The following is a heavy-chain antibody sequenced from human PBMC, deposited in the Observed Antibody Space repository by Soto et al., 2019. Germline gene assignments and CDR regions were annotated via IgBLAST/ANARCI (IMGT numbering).Heavy chain of an antibody. CDR3: AKDQNGNIVLKESGPGD. D-gene: IGHD2-8*01. J-gene: IGHJ4*02. CDR2: ISASGSTT. CDR1: GFTFSSYG. Sequence: GGSLRLSCAASGFTFSSYGMHWVRQAPGKGLEWVSVISASGSTTYYADSVKGRFTISRDNSRNTLFLQMNSLRAEDSAVYYCAKDQNGNIVLKESGPGDWGQGTLVTVSS. V-gene: IGHV3-23*01.